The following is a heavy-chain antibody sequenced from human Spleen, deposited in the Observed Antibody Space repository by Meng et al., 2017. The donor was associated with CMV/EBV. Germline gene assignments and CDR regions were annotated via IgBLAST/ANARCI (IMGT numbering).Heavy chain of an antibody. CDR3: TRREDYDILTGYYPKGNDY. CDR2: INGNSNYI. CDR1: GFSFSIYS. D-gene: IGHD3-9*01. V-gene: IGHV3-21*04. Sequence: GSLKISCAASGFSFSIYSMSWVRQAPGKGLEWVSSINGNSNYIYYADSVKGRFTISRDNAKNSLFLQMNALRAEDTAVYYCTRREDYDILTGYYPKGNDYWGQGTLVTVSS. J-gene: IGHJ4*02.